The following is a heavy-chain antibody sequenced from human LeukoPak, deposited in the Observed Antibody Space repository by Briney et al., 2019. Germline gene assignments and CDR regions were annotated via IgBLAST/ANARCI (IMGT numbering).Heavy chain of an antibody. Sequence: GGSLRLSCAASGFAFSFYAMSWLRQPPGEGLEWVSTINANSGTTSYAASVRGRFTISRDNSKNTLYLEVNTLRAEDTAVYYCAKPISGGLAVTADWFDPWGQGTLVVVSS. D-gene: IGHD6-19*01. J-gene: IGHJ5*01. CDR2: INANSGTT. CDR3: AKPISGGLAVTADWFDP. CDR1: GFAFSFYA. V-gene: IGHV3-23*01.